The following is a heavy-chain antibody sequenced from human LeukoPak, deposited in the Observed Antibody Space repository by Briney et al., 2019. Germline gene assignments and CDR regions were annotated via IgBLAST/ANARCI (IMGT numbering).Heavy chain of an antibody. CDR3: ASGPLSGVPAALYDWFDP. Sequence: SVKVSCKASGGTFSSYAISWVRQAPGQGLEWMGGIIPIFGTANYAQKFQGRVTNHADESTNTAYMELSSLRSEDTAVYYCASGPLSGVPAALYDWFDPWGQGTLVSVPS. CDR2: IIPIFGTA. V-gene: IGHV1-69*13. CDR1: GGTFSSYA. J-gene: IGHJ5*02. D-gene: IGHD2-2*01.